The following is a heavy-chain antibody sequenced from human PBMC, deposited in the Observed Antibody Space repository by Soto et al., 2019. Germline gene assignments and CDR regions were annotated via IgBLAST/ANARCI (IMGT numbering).Heavy chain of an antibody. CDR2: FDREDGET. CDR3: ANRYGSGSYYDY. Sequence: ASVKVSCKVSGYTLTELSMHWVRQAPGKGLEWMGRFDREDGETIYAQKFQGRVTMTEDTSTDTAYMELSSLRSEDTAVYYCANRYGSGSYYDYCGQGTMVTVSS. CDR1: GYTLTELS. J-gene: IGHJ4*02. V-gene: IGHV1-24*01. D-gene: IGHD3-10*01.